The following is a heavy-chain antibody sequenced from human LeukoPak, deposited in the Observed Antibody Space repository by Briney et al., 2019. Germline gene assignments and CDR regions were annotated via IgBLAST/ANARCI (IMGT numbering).Heavy chain of an antibody. CDR2: INHSGTT. J-gene: IGHJ5*02. D-gene: IGHD6-13*01. CDR1: GGSFSDYY. CDR3: ARKEGGQLVNTRRWFDP. V-gene: IGHV4-34*01. Sequence: SETLSLTCAVSGGSFSDYYWSWIRQSPGKGLEWIGEINHSGTTHYNPSLKSRVTISVDTSKNQFSLKLRSVTAADTAVYYCARKEGGQLVNTRRWFDPWGQGTLVTVSS.